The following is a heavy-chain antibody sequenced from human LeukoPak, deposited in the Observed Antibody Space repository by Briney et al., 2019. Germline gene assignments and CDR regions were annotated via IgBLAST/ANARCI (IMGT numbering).Heavy chain of an antibody. CDR1: GFTFSSYG. CDR3: AKDLEGFGGWFLD. D-gene: IGHD6-19*01. Sequence: GGPLRLSCAASGFTFSSYGMSWVRQAPGKGLEWVSAISGSGDSTYYADSVKGRFTISRDNSKNTLYLQMDSLRAEDTAVYYCAKDLEGFGGWFLDWGQGTLVTVSS. J-gene: IGHJ4*02. V-gene: IGHV3-23*01. CDR2: ISGSGDST.